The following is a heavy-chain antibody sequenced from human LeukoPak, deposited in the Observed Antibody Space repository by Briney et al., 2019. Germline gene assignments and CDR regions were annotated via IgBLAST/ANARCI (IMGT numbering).Heavy chain of an antibody. V-gene: IGHV3-30*18. CDR3: AKGMYDSSGYFDY. D-gene: IGHD3-22*01. Sequence: GGSLRLSCAASGFTFSSYGMHWVRPAPGKGLEWVAVISYDGSNKYYADSVKGRFTISRDNSKNTLYLQMNSLRAEDTAVYYCAKGMYDSSGYFDYWGQGTLVTVSS. CDR1: GFTFSSYG. J-gene: IGHJ4*02. CDR2: ISYDGSNK.